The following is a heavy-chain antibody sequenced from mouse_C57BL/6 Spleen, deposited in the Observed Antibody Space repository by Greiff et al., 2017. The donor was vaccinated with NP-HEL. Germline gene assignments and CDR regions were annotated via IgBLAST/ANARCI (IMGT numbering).Heavy chain of an antibody. CDR1: GYTFTGYE. V-gene: IGHV1-15*01. Sequence: VQLQQSGAELVRPGASVTLSCKASGYTFTGYEMHWVKQTPVHGLEWIGAIDPETGGTAYNQKFKGKAILTADKSSSTAYMELRSLTSEDCAGYYCTSAGGNGDWGKGTTLTVSS. CDR3: TSAGGNGD. J-gene: IGHJ2*01. D-gene: IGHD1-1*01. CDR2: IDPETGGT.